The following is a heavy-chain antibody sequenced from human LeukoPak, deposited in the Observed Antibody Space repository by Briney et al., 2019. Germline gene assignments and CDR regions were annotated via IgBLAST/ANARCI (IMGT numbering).Heavy chain of an antibody. CDR3: ASTYYYDSSGRNWFDP. J-gene: IGHJ5*02. CDR2: INPNGGGT. D-gene: IGHD3-22*01. Sequence: ASVKVSCKASGYTFTGYYMHWVRQAPGQGLEWMGRINPNGGGTNYAQKFQGRVTMTRDTSISTAYMERSRLRSDETAVYYCASTYYYDSSGRNWFDPWGQGTLVTVSS. V-gene: IGHV1-2*06. CDR1: GYTFTGYY.